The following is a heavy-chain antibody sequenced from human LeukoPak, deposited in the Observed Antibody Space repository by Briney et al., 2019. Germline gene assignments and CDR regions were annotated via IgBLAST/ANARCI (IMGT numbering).Heavy chain of an antibody. D-gene: IGHD6-19*01. V-gene: IGHV1-69*04. CDR2: IIPILGTA. J-gene: IGHJ4*02. CDR1: GGTFSSYA. CDR3: ARAGYSSGWYGFVYFDY. Sequence: SVKVSCKASGGTFSSYAISWVRQAPGQGLEWMGRIIPILGTANYAQKFQGRVTITADKSTSTAYMELSSLRSEDTAVYYCARAGYSSGWYGFVYFDYWGQGTLVTVSS.